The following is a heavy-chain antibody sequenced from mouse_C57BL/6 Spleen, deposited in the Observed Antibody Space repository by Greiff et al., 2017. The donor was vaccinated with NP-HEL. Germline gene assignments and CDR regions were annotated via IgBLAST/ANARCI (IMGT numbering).Heavy chain of an antibody. J-gene: IGHJ2*01. D-gene: IGHD1-1*01. V-gene: IGHV5-17*01. CDR2: ISSGSSTI. CDR3: ARRAVVATRNYFDY. Sequence: DVQLVESGGGLVKPGGSLKLSCAASGFTFSDYGMHWVRQAPEKGLEWVAYISSGSSTIYYADTVKGRFTISRDNAKNTLFLQMTSLRSEDTAMYYCARRAVVATRNYFDYWGQGTTLTVSS. CDR1: GFTFSDYG.